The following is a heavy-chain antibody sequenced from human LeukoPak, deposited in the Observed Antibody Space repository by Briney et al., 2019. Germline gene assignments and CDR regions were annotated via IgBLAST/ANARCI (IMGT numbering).Heavy chain of an antibody. V-gene: IGHV3-23*01. Sequence: PGGSLRLSCAASGFTFSSYAMSWVRQAPGKGLEWVSAISGSGGSTYYADSVKGRFTISRDNSKNTLYLQMNSLRAEDTAVYYCAKSPHREYQPQPVDYWGQGTLVTVSS. CDR3: AKSPHREYQPQPVDY. CDR1: GFTFSSYA. CDR2: ISGSGGST. J-gene: IGHJ4*02. D-gene: IGHD2-2*01.